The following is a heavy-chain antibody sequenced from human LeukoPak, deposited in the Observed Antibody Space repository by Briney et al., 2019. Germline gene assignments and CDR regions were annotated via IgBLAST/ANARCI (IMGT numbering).Heavy chain of an antibody. J-gene: IGHJ6*02. CDR1: GFTFSSYA. V-gene: IGHV3-23*01. CDR3: AKEDVLLWFGELLSGYYYYGMDV. Sequence: GGSLRLSCAASGFTFSSYAMSWVRQAPGKGLEWVSAISGSGGSTYYADSVKGRLTISRDNSKNTLYLQMNSLRAEDTAVYYCAKEDVLLWFGELLSGYYYYGMDVWGQGTTVTVSS. CDR2: ISGSGGST. D-gene: IGHD3-10*01.